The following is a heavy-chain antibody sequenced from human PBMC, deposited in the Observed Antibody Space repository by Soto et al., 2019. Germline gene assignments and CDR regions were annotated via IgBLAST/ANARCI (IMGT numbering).Heavy chain of an antibody. J-gene: IGHJ4*02. CDR1: GFTFSSYA. V-gene: IGHV3-30-3*01. CDR2: ISYDGSNK. Sequence: QVQLVESGGGVVQPGRSLRLSCAASGFTFSSYAMHWVRQAPGKGLEWVAVISYDGSNKYYADSVKGRFTISRDNSKNTLYLQMNSLRAEDTAAYYCARDTNPIVVVVASISYYFDYWGQGTLVTVSS. D-gene: IGHD2-15*01. CDR3: ARDTNPIVVVVASISYYFDY.